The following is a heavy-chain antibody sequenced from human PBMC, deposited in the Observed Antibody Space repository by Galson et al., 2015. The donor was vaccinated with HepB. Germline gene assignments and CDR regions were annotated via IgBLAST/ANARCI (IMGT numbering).Heavy chain of an antibody. J-gene: IGHJ4*02. CDR2: ISSSSSYI. Sequence: SLRLSCAASGFTFSSYAMNWVRQAPGKGLEWVSSISSSSSYISYADSVKGRFTISRDDAKNSLSLQMNSLRAEDTAVYYCLHGDYVDYWGQGTLVTVSS. CDR3: LHGDYVDY. D-gene: IGHD4-17*01. CDR1: GFTFSSYA. V-gene: IGHV3-21*01.